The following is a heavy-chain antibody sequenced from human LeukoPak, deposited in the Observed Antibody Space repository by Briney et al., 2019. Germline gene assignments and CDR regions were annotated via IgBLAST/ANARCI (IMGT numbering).Heavy chain of an antibody. CDR1: GYTFTSYD. D-gene: IGHD3-3*01. V-gene: IGHV1-8*01. CDR2: MNPSSGHT. J-gene: IGHJ4*02. Sequence: GASVKVSCKASGYTFTSYDIIWVRQATGQGLEWLGRMNPSSGHTDYAQKFRDKVTMTRDTSINTAYMEMSSLKSEDTAVYYCARGKIRFLEWPSDYWGQGTLVTVSS. CDR3: ARGKIRFLEWPSDY.